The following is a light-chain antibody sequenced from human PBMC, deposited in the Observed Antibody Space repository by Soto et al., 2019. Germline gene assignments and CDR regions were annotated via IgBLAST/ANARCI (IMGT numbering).Light chain of an antibody. V-gene: IGLV2-14*01. CDR2: DVS. J-gene: IGLJ1*01. Sequence: QSVLTQPASVSGFPGQSITISCTGSNSDVGDYKYVSWYQQMSGAAPKLIIYDVSDRPSGVPNRFSGSKSGNTASLTISGLQAEDEADYYCISYTSTTTLYVVGTGTKVTVL. CDR1: NSDVGDYKY. CDR3: ISYTSTTTLYV.